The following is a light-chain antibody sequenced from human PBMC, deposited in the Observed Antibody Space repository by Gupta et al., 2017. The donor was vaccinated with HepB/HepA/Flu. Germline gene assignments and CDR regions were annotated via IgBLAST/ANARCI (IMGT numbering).Light chain of an antibody. Sequence: DIQXTQSPXTLSASVGDRVTITCRASQSISNWLAWYQQKAGKAPKLLIYKASSLESGVPSRFSGSGSGTEFTLTISSLQPDDFATYYCQQYNSQGTFGQGTKVEIK. J-gene: IGKJ1*01. V-gene: IGKV1-5*03. CDR3: QQYNSQGT. CDR1: QSISNW. CDR2: KAS.